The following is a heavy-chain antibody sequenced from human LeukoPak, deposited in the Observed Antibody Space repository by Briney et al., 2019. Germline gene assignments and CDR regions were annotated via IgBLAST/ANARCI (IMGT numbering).Heavy chain of an antibody. Sequence: ASVKVSCKASGYTFTSYDINWVRQATGQGLEWMGWMNPNSGNTGYGQRFQGGVTMTRDTSISTAYMELSSLTSEDTAVYYCARMYYYGSSGPNWFDPWGQGTLVTVSS. CDR1: GYTFTSYD. J-gene: IGHJ5*02. V-gene: IGHV1-8*01. CDR2: MNPNSGNT. D-gene: IGHD3-22*01. CDR3: ARMYYYGSSGPNWFDP.